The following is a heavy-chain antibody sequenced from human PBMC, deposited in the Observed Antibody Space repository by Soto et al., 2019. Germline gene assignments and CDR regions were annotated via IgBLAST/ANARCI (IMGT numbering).Heavy chain of an antibody. Sequence: EVQLVESGGGLVQPGGSLRLSCAASGFTFIGYWMHWVRQGPGKGLVWVSRINNDGSDTTYADSVKGRFTISRDNGKNMLYLQMNSLRVADPAVYYCARDESMVRERWFDPWGQGTLVTVSS. V-gene: IGHV3-74*01. CDR1: GFTFIGYW. D-gene: IGHD1-26*01. J-gene: IGHJ5*02. CDR2: INNDGSDT. CDR3: ARDESMVRERWFDP.